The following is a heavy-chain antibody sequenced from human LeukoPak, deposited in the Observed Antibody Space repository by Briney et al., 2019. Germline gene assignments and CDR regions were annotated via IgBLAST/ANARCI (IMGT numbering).Heavy chain of an antibody. CDR3: ARVLPESKWFPSPSWFDP. CDR2: IYYSGST. CDR1: GGSISSGGYY. Sequence: SQTLSLTCTVSGGSISSGGYYWSWIRQHPGKGLEWIGYIYYSGSTYYNPSLKSRVTISVDTSKNQFSLKLSSVTAADTAVYYCARVLPESKWFPSPSWFDPWGQGTLVTVSS. V-gene: IGHV4-31*03. J-gene: IGHJ5*02. D-gene: IGHD3-22*01.